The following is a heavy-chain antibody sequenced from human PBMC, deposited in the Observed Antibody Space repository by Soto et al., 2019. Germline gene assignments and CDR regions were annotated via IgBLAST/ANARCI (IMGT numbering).Heavy chain of an antibody. V-gene: IGHV4-30-4*01. CDR3: ARGRISNFWSGYPFVDY. J-gene: IGHJ4*02. CDR1: GGSISSGDYY. CDR2: IYYSGST. Sequence: KPSETLSLTCTVSGGSISSGDYYWSWIRQPPGKGLEWIGYIYYSGSTYYNPSLKSRVTISVDTSKNQFSLKLSSVTAADTAVYYCARGRISNFWSGYPFVDYWGQGTLVTVSS. D-gene: IGHD3-3*01.